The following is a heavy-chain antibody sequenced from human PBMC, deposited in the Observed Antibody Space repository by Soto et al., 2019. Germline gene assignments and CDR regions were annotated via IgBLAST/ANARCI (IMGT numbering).Heavy chain of an antibody. CDR1: GYTFTGYY. CDR3: ARGRVTAIGYFDY. V-gene: IGHV1-2*04. D-gene: IGHD5-18*01. CDR2: INPNSGGT. J-gene: IGHJ4*02. Sequence: ASVKVSCKASGYTFTGYYMHWVRQAPGQGLEWMGWINPNSGGTNYAQKFQGWVTMTRDTSISTAYMELSRLRSDDTAVYYCARGRVTAIGYFDYWGQGTLVTVS.